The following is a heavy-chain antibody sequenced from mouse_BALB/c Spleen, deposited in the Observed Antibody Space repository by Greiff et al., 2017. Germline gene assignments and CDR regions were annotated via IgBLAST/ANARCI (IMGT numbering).Heavy chain of an antibody. CDR2: IYPGDGDT. D-gene: IGHD2-12*01. J-gene: IGHJ3*01. V-gene: IGHV1-80*01. CDR1: GYAFSSYW. CDR3: ARRSYDRAWFAY. Sequence: QVQLQQSGAELVRPGSSVKISCKASGYAFSSYWMNWVKQRPGRGLEWIGQIYPGDGDTNYNGKFKGKATLTADKSSSTAYMQLSSLTSEDSAVYFCARRSYDRAWFAYWGQGTLVTVSA.